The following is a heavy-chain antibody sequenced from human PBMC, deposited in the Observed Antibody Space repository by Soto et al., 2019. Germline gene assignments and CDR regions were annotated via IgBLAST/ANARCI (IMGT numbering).Heavy chain of an antibody. V-gene: IGHV4-4*07. D-gene: IGHD3-3*01. CDR3: ARGYESGYTFGHDL. Sequence: LSLTCTVSGDSISSTYWSWVRQPAGRGLEWIGRIYSSGSNNYNPSLESRVTMSVDTSKNQFSLTLRSVTAADTAVYFCARGYESGYTFGHDLWGQGTLVTVSS. CDR2: IYSSGSN. J-gene: IGHJ5*02. CDR1: GDSISSTY.